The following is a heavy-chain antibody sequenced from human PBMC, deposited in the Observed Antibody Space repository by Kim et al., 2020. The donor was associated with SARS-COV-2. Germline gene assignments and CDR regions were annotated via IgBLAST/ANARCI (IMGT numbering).Heavy chain of an antibody. CDR1: GFTFGDYA. CDR2: IRSKAYGGTT. J-gene: IGHJ4*02. CDR3: TRWIKPLNYGSGSYPKF. Sequence: GGSLRLSCTASGFTFGDYAMSWFRQAPGKGLEWVGFIRSKAYGGTTEYAASVKGRFTISRDDSKSIAYLQMNSLKTEDTAVYYCTRWIKPLNYGSGSYPKFWGQGTLVTVSS. V-gene: IGHV3-49*03. D-gene: IGHD3-10*01.